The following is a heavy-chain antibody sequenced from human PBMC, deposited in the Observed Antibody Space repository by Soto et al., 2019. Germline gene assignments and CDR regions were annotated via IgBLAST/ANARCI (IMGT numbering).Heavy chain of an antibody. CDR3: ARDPGSWYFDS. D-gene: IGHD3-10*01. J-gene: IGHJ4*02. CDR1: GGAISSYY. V-gene: IGHV4-59*01. CDR2: VYYSGST. Sequence: TLSLTCAVSGGAISSYYWSWIRQPPGQGLELIGYVYYSGSTNYNPSLRSRVNISVDTSKNQLSLKMSSVTAADTAVYYCARDPGSWYFDSWGQGILVTVSS.